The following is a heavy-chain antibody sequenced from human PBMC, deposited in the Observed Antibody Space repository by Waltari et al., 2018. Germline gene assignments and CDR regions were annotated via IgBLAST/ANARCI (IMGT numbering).Heavy chain of an antibody. CDR2: INHSGSK. J-gene: IGHJ4*02. Sequence: QVQLQQWGAGLLKPSETLSLTCAVYGGSFSGYYWSWIRQPPGKGLEWLGEINHSGSKKYNTELKSRVTISVDTSKNEFSRKRSSVTAADTAVYYCATLAPKVAKRDHTDYWGQGTLVTVSS. CDR1: GGSFSGYY. CDR3: ATLAPKVAKRDHTDY. D-gene: IGHD5-12*01. V-gene: IGHV4-34*01.